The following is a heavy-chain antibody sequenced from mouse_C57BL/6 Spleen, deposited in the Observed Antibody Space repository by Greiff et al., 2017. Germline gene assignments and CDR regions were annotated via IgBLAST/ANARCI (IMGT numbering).Heavy chain of an antibody. CDR3: AKKSGSSLYAMDY. Sequence: VQLQQSGPGLVQPSQSLSITCTVSGFSLTSYGVHWVSQSPGKGLEWLGVIWRGGSTDYNAAFMSRLSITKDNSKSQVFFKMNSLQADDTAIYYCAKKSGSSLYAMDYWGQGTSVTVSS. J-gene: IGHJ4*01. D-gene: IGHD1-1*01. V-gene: IGHV2-5*01. CDR1: GFSLTSYG. CDR2: IWRGGST.